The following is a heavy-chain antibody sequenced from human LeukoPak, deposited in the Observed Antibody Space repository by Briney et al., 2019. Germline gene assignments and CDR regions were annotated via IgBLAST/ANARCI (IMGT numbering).Heavy chain of an antibody. Sequence: GGSLRLSCAASGFSFSYYGTHWVRQAPGKGLEWVAVISNDGSEKYYVDSVKGRFTISRDNAKNSLYLQMNSLRAEDTAVYYCARHYCSSTSCYPYYYYYYYMDVWGKGTTVTVSS. J-gene: IGHJ6*03. CDR3: ARHYCSSTSCYPYYYYYYYMDV. CDR2: ISNDGSEK. V-gene: IGHV3-30*03. D-gene: IGHD2-2*01. CDR1: GFSFSYYG.